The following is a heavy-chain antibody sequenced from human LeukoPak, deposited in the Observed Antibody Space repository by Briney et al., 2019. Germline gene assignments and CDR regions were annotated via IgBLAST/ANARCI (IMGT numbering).Heavy chain of an antibody. CDR1: GYSISSSYY. CDR2: IYYSGST. D-gene: IGHD3-22*01. J-gene: IGHJ4*02. V-gene: IGHV4-38-2*01. Sequence: PSDTLSLTCAVSGYSISSSYYWGWIRQPPGKGLEWIGSIYYSGSTYYNPSLKSRVTISVDTSKNQFSLNLSSVTAADTVVYYCARLYYDSSGYYQICYFDYWGQGTLVTVSS. CDR3: ARLYYDSSGYYQICYFDY.